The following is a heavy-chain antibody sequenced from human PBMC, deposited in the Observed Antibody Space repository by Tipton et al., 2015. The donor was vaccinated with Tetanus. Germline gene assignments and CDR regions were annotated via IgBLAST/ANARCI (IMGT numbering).Heavy chain of an antibody. V-gene: IGHV3-23*01. J-gene: IGHJ4*02. CDR3: VRANYELFKKGPFDF. D-gene: IGHD3-3*01. Sequence: SLRLSCAASGFTFSSYAMSWVRQAPGKGLEWVSGISGSGGTTNYADSVKGRFTISRDNSKNTLYLQMNSLRAEDTAVYYCVRANYELFKKGPFDFWGPGSLVIVSS. CDR1: GFTFSSYA. CDR2: ISGSGGTT.